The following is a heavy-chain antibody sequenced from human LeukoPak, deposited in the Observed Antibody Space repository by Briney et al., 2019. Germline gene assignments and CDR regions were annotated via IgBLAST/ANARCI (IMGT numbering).Heavy chain of an antibody. CDR2: INADNGNT. CDR1: GFTFTDYA. J-gene: IGHJ4*02. Sequence: ASVKVSCKASGFTFTDYAIHWVRQAPGQGREWMGWINADNGNTKHSQNFQGRVTITRDTSASTAYMEVSSLRSEDTAVYYCARVYSSTPDYWGQGTPVIVSS. V-gene: IGHV1-3*01. D-gene: IGHD6-13*01. CDR3: ARVYSSTPDY.